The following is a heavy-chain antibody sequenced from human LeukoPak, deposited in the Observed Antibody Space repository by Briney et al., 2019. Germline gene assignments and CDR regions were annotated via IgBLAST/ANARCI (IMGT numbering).Heavy chain of an antibody. CDR2: ISYDGSSK. Sequence: GGSLRLSCAASGFTFSSYAMHWVRQAPGEGLEWVAVISYDGSSKYYADSVKGRFTISRDNSKNTLCLQMNSLRAEDTAVYYCARGLIWGSYRLYYFDYWGQGTLVTVSS. D-gene: IGHD3-16*02. CDR1: GFTFSSYA. J-gene: IGHJ4*02. CDR3: ARGLIWGSYRLYYFDY. V-gene: IGHV3-30-3*01.